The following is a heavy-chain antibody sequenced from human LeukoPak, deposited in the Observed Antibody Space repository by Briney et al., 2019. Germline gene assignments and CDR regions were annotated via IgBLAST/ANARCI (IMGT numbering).Heavy chain of an antibody. Sequence: PGGSLRLSCGASGFTFSSYWMSWVRQAPGKGLEWVANIKQDGSEKYYEDSVNGRFTISRDNAKNSLYLQMNSLRAEDTAVYYCARDFRGTTVAYYWGQGTLVTVSS. J-gene: IGHJ4*02. V-gene: IGHV3-7*01. CDR3: ARDFRGTTVAYY. CDR1: GFTFSSYW. D-gene: IGHD4-23*01. CDR2: IKQDGSEK.